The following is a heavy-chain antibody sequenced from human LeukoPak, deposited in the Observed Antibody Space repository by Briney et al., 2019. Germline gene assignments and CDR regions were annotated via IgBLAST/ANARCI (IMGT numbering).Heavy chain of an antibody. CDR1: GFTFSSYT. CDR2: ITSSSSYI. J-gene: IGHJ6*03. CDR3: ARDGDTVLTRGYYYYMDV. Sequence: GGSLRLSCAASGFTFSSYTMNWIRQAPGKGPEWVSSITSSSSYIYYADSVKGRFTISRDNARNSLYLQMNSLRAEDTALYYCARDGDTVLTRGYYYYMDVWGKGTTVTVSS. D-gene: IGHD4-23*01. V-gene: IGHV3-21*01.